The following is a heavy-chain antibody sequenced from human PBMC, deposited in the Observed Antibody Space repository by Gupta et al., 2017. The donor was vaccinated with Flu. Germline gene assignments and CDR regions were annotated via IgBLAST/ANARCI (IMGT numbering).Heavy chain of an antibody. CDR1: GFTFINAY. D-gene: IGHD2/OR15-2a*01. CDR3: TTDLSGGYAFDI. V-gene: IGHV3-15*01. J-gene: IGHJ3*02. Sequence: EVQLVESGGGLVKPGGSLRLSCAASGFTFINAYMSWVRQAPGKGLDWVGRIKSRDDGGTTDYAAPVKGRFTISRDDSRNTVYLQMHSLKPEDTAVYYCTTDLSGGYAFDIGGQGTGVTVSS. CDR2: IKSRDDGGTT.